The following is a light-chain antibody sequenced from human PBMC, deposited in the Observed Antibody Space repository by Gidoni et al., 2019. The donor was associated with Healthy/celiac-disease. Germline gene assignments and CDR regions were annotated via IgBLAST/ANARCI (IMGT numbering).Light chain of an antibody. Sequence: EIVLTQSPATLSLSPGERATLSCRASQSVSSYLAWYQQKPGQAPRLLIYDASNRATGIPARFSGSGSGTDFTLTISSLEPEDFAVYYCQQRSNWPHLTFGGGTKVEIK. J-gene: IGKJ4*01. V-gene: IGKV3-11*01. CDR1: QSVSSY. CDR2: DAS. CDR3: QQRSNWPHLT.